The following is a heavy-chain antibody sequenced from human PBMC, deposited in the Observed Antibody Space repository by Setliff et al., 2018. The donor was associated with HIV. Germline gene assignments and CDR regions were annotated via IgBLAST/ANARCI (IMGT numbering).Heavy chain of an antibody. J-gene: IGHJ4*02. D-gene: IGHD3-22*01. V-gene: IGHV4-39*07. CDR2: IYYSWST. CDR1: SGSITSSNYY. CDR3: ARDSRRTMIIVCFDY. Sequence: PSETLSLTCIVSSGSITSSNYYWGWLRQPPGKGLELIGSIYYSWSTYYTPSLKSRVTISVDTSKDQFSLKLSSVTAADTAVYYCARDSRRTMIIVCFDYWGQGTLVTVSS.